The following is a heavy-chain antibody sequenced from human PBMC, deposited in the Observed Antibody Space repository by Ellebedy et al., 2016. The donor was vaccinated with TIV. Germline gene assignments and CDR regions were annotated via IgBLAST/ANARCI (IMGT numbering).Heavy chain of an antibody. CDR3: ARDFGIAAAGALYDAFDI. CDR1: GFTFSSYS. V-gene: IGHV3-21*01. J-gene: IGHJ3*02. CDR2: ISSSSSYI. Sequence: GGSLRLXXAASGFTFSSYSMNWVRQAPGKGLEWVSSISSSSSYIYYADSVKGRFTISRDNAKNSLYLQMNGLRAEDTAVYYCARDFGIAAAGALYDAFDIWGQGTMVTVSS. D-gene: IGHD6-13*01.